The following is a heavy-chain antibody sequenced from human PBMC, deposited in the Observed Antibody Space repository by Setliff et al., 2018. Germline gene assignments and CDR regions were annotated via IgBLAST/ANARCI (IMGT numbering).Heavy chain of an antibody. D-gene: IGHD6-19*01. CDR3: ARENLSSGWYVGGYYYYYGMDV. CDR2: IGHTGSI. CDR1: GYSISSGYI. J-gene: IGHJ6*02. Sequence: SETLSLTCTVSGYSISSGYIWGWIRQPPGKGLEWVGNIGHTGSINYNPSLKSRLTISRDTSKNQVSLKLNSVTATDTAVYYCARENLSSGWYVGGYYYYYGMDVWGQGTTVTVSS. V-gene: IGHV4-38-2*02.